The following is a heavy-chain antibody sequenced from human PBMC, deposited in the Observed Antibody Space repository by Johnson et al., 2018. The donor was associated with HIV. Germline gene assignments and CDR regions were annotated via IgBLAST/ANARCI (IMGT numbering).Heavy chain of an antibody. J-gene: IGHJ3*02. V-gene: IGHV3-11*04. CDR3: ARGDGSSLDAFDI. D-gene: IGHD2-15*01. CDR1: GFSFGDYY. CDR2: ISAFGLTM. Sequence: QVQLVESGGVVAQPGGSLRLSCTASGFSFGDYYMGWIRQAPGKGLEWISYISAFGLTMSSADSVKGGFTISRDNAKNTLYLQMNSLRAEDTAVYYCARGDGSSLDAFDIWGQGTMLTVSS.